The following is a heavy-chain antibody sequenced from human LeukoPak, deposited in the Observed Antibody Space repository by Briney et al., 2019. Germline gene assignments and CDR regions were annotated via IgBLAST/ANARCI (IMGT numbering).Heavy chain of an antibody. CDR2: IIPIFGTA. V-gene: IGHV1-69*13. CDR3: ARGWTDDGWDFDY. Sequence: GASVKVSCKASGYTFTSYGISWVRQAPGQGLEWMGGIIPIFGTANYAQKFQGRVTITADESTSTAYMELSSLRSEDTAVYYCARGWTDDGWDFDYWGQGTLVTVSS. D-gene: IGHD3/OR15-3a*01. J-gene: IGHJ4*02. CDR1: GYTFTSYG.